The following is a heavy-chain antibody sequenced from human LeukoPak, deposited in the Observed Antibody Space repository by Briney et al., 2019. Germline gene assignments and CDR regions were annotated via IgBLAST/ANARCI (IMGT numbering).Heavy chain of an antibody. Sequence: GGSLRLSCVASGFIFNKHAMSWVRQAPGKGLEWVSGLSGSGSSTDYADSVKGRFTVSRDNSKNTLFLQMNSLRAEDTAIYYCAKERDYGPADYWGQGALVTVSS. CDR2: LSGSGSST. J-gene: IGHJ4*02. CDR3: AKERDYGPADY. CDR1: GFIFNKHA. V-gene: IGHV3-23*01. D-gene: IGHD4/OR15-4a*01.